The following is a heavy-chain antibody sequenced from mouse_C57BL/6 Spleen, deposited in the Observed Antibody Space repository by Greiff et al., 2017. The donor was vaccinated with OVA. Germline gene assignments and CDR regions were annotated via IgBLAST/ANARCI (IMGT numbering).Heavy chain of an antibody. V-gene: IGHV1-63*01. CDR1: GYTFTNYW. CDR2: IYPGGGCT. CDR3: ARDYGSSGAWFAY. Sequence: QVQLKQSGAELVRPGTSVKMSCKASGYTFTNYWIGWAKQRPGHGLEWIGDIYPGGGCTNYNEKFKGKATLTADKSSSTAYMQFSSLTSEDDAIDYCARDYGSSGAWFAYWGQGTLVTVSA. J-gene: IGHJ3*01. D-gene: IGHD1-1*01.